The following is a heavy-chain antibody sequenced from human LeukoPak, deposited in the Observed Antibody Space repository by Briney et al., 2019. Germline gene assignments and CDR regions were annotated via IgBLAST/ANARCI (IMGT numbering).Heavy chain of an antibody. J-gene: IGHJ4*02. CDR2: ISNSGGST. D-gene: IGHD6-13*01. V-gene: IGHV3-23*01. CDR3: AKDHPGQQLAIED. Sequence: GGSLRLSCAASGFTFSSYAMAWVRQAPGKGLEWVSTISNSGGSTYYRDSVKGRFSISRDNSKNTLYLQMNSLGAEDTAMYYCAKDHPGQQLAIEDWGQGALVTVSS. CDR1: GFTFSSYA.